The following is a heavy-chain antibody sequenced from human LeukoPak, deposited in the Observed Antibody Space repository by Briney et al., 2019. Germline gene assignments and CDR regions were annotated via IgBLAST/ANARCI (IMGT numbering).Heavy chain of an antibody. CDR1: GFTSTTAW. Sequence: GGSLRLSCAIYGFTSTTAWMTWVRQAPGKGLEWVSYISSSSSTIYYADSVKGRFTISRDNAKNSLYLQMNSLRAEGTAVYYCARDINDSSGYYYYYYYYYGMDVWGQGTTVTVSS. D-gene: IGHD3-22*01. V-gene: IGHV3-48*04. J-gene: IGHJ6*02. CDR3: ARDINDSSGYYYYYYYYYGMDV. CDR2: ISSSSSTI.